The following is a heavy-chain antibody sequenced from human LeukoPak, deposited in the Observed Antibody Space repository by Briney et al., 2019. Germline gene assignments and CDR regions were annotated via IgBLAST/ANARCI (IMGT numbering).Heavy chain of an antibody. J-gene: IGHJ6*03. V-gene: IGHV4-4*07. CDR2: IYTSGST. D-gene: IGHD3/OR15-3a*01. CDR3: ARDFRGTNYYYYMDV. CDR1: GGSISSYY. Sequence: SETLSLTCTVSGGSISSYYWSWIRQPAGKGLEWIGRIYTSGSTNYNPSLKSRVTISVDKSKNQFSLKLSSVTAADTAVYYCARDFRGTNYYYYMDVWGKGPRSPSP.